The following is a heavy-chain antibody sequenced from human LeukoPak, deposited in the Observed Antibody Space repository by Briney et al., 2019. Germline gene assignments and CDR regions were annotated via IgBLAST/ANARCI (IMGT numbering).Heavy chain of an antibody. J-gene: IGHJ3*02. D-gene: IGHD6-6*01. Sequence: GGSLRLSCAASGFTFSSYAMSWVRQAPGKGLEWVSAISRSGDSTYYADSVKGRSTISRDNSKNTLYLQMNSLRAEDMALYYCAKVGSSSDAFDIWGQGTMVTVSS. CDR1: GFTFSSYA. CDR3: AKVGSSSDAFDI. V-gene: IGHV3-23*01. CDR2: ISRSGDST.